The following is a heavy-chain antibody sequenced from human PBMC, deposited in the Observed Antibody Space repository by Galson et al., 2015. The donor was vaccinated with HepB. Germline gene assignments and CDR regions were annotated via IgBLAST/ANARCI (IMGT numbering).Heavy chain of an antibody. D-gene: IGHD4-17*01. CDR3: ASSTVTTWADY. CDR1: GYTFTGYY. V-gene: IGHV1-2*06. Sequence: SVKVSCKASGYTFTGYYIHWVRQAPGQGLEWMGRINQSGGTNYAQKFQGRVTMTRDTSISTAYMELSRLRSDDTAVYYCASSTVTTWADYWGQGTLVTVSS. J-gene: IGHJ4*02. CDR2: INQSGGT.